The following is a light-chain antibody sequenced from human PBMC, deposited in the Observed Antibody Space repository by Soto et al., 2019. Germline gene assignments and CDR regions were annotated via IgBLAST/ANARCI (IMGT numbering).Light chain of an antibody. CDR3: QQYGSSYT. CDR1: QSVSSRY. J-gene: IGKJ3*01. Sequence: EIVLTQSPGTLSWSPGERATLSYRASQSVSSRYLAWYQQKPGQAPRLLIYDASYRAPGIPDRFSGSGSGTDFTLTISRLEPEDFAVYYCQQYGSSYTFGPGTKVDIK. CDR2: DAS. V-gene: IGKV3-20*01.